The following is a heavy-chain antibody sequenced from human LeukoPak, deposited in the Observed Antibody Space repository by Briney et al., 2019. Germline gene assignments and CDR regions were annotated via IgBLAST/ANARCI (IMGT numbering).Heavy chain of an antibody. CDR2: IYRDGST. J-gene: IGHJ4*02. CDR3: AREEDSSAIDY. Sequence: GGSLRLSCIASEFTVSSNYMSWVRQAPGKGLEWVSIIYRDGSTYYADSVKGRFTISRDNSKNTLYLQMNSLRAEDTAVYYCAREEDSSAIDYWGQGTLVTVSS. CDR1: EFTVSSNY. D-gene: IGHD3-22*01. V-gene: IGHV3-66*01.